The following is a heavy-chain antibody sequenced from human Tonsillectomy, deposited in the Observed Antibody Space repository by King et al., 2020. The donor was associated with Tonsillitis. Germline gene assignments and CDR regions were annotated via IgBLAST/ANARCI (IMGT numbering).Heavy chain of an antibody. Sequence: VQLVESGAEVKKPGASVKVSCTASGYTFTDYYMYWVRQAPGQGLDWMGWINPNSGDTSYAQTLQGRVTMTRDTSSSTAYMELSRLISDDTAVYYCARVEYTHDREYFQHWGQGTLVTVSS. D-gene: IGHD6-6*01. V-gene: IGHV1-2*02. J-gene: IGHJ1*01. CDR3: ARVEYTHDREYFQH. CDR2: INPNSGDT. CDR1: GYTFTDYY.